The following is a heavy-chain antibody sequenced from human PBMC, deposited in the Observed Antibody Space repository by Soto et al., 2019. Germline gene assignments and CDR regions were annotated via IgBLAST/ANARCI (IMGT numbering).Heavy chain of an antibody. CDR2: SSYNGGT. V-gene: IGHV4-39*01. D-gene: IGHD2-21*01. CDR3: ARHSIEVVWRGFDV. J-gene: IGHJ4*02. Sequence: QLQLQESGPGLVKPSETLSLTCTVSTDSSSFTNSYWGWIRQPPGKGLQWIGSSSYNGGTFYNPSLKGRVGISFDTSKTQSSLQVTSVTDADTAVYFCARHSIEVVWRGFDVWGQGSPVTVSS. CDR1: TDSSSFTNSY.